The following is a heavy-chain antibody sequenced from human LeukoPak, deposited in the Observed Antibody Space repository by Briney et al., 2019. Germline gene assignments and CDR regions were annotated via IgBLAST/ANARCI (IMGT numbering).Heavy chain of an antibody. D-gene: IGHD6-13*01. V-gene: IGHV3-23*01. CDR1: GFTFSSYA. CDR2: ISGSGGST. CDR3: AKRGSSWSYFDY. J-gene: IGHJ4*02. Sequence: PGGSLRLFCAASGFTFSSYAMSWVRQAPGKGLEWVSAISGSGGSTYYADSVKGRFTISRGNSKNSLYLQMNSLRAEDTAVYYCAKRGSSWSYFDYWGQVTLVTVSS.